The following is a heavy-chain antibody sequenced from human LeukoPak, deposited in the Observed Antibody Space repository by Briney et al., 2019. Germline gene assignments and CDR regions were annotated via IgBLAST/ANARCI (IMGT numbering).Heavy chain of an antibody. D-gene: IGHD3-22*01. Sequence: SQTLSLTCAISGDSVSSNSATWDWIRQSPSRGLEWLGRTYYRSKWYNDYAVSVKSRVTINPDTSKNQFSLQLNSVAPEDTAVYYCAREGSDGYLFDYWGQGSLVIVSS. CDR1: GDSVSSNSAT. CDR2: TYYRSKWYN. J-gene: IGHJ4*02. CDR3: AREGSDGYLFDY. V-gene: IGHV6-1*01.